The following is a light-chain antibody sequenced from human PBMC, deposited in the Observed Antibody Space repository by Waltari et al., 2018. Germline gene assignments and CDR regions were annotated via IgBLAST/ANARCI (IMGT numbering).Light chain of an antibody. V-gene: IGLV2-14*03. CDR3: TSYRSTNTRVI. J-gene: IGLJ2*01. CDR1: NGDVGGYYY. Sequence: QSALTPPASVSGSPGPSITISCTGINGDVGGYYYVSWYQQYPGKAPKLLIYDVSHRPSGVSSRFSASKSGNTASLTISGLQTEDEADYYCTSYRSTNTRVIFGGGTKLAVL. CDR2: DVS.